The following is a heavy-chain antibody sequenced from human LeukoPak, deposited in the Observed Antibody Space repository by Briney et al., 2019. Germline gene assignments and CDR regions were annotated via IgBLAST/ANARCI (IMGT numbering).Heavy chain of an antibody. J-gene: IGHJ5*02. CDR1: GYTFTSYG. D-gene: IGHD5-12*01. V-gene: IGHV1-18*01. Sequence: ASVKVSCKASGYTFTSYGISWVRQAPGQGLEWMGWISTYNGNTNYAQKLQGRVTMTTDTSTSTAYMELRSLRSDDTAVYYCAREYSGYDPAPIQYWFDPWGQGTPVTVSS. CDR2: ISTYNGNT. CDR3: AREYSGYDPAPIQYWFDP.